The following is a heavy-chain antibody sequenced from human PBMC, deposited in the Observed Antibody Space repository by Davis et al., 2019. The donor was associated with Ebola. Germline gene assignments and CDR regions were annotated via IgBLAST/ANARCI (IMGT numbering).Heavy chain of an antibody. Sequence: GESLKISCAASGFTFSSHAMSWVRQALGKGLEWVSGIGGSGGSTNYADTVKGRFTISRDNSKNTLYLQMNSLRAEDTAVYYCAKSHRYCSGGNCYGYYYYGMDVWGQGTTVTVSS. V-gene: IGHV3-23*01. CDR1: GFTFSSHA. CDR2: IGGSGGST. J-gene: IGHJ6*02. CDR3: AKSHRYCSGGNCYGYYYYGMDV. D-gene: IGHD2-15*01.